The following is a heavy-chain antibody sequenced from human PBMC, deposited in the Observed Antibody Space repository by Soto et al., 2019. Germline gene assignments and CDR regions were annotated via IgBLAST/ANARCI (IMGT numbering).Heavy chain of an antibody. Sequence: HPVGSLRLSCAASGFTFSSYAMSWVRQAPGKGLEWVSAISGSGGSTYYADSVKGRFTISRDNSKNTLYLQMNSLRAEDTAVYYCASPGGYCSSTSCYGYYYYGMDVWGQGTTVTVSS. CDR1: GFTFSSYA. CDR2: ISGSGGST. J-gene: IGHJ6*02. CDR3: ASPGGYCSSTSCYGYYYYGMDV. D-gene: IGHD2-2*01. V-gene: IGHV3-23*01.